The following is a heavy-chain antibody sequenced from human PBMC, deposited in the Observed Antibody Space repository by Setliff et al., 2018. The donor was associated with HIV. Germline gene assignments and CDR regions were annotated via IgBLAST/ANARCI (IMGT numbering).Heavy chain of an antibody. CDR1: GYTFTSYG. CDR2: INAYNGDT. D-gene: IGHD1-26*01. Sequence: ASVKVSCKASGYTFTSYGITWMRQAPGQGFEWLGWINAYNGDTNYAPKFQGRVTMTRDKPTSTAYMELRSLRSDDPAMYYCGRDRGWDRRYFEYWGQGSLVTVSS. J-gene: IGHJ4*02. V-gene: IGHV1-18*01. CDR3: GRDRGWDRRYFEY.